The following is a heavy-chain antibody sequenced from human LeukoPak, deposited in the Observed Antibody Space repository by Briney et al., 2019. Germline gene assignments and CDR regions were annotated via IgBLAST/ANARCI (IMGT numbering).Heavy chain of an antibody. J-gene: IGHJ4*02. CDR1: GFTFSSYS. D-gene: IGHD3-3*01. V-gene: IGHV3-21*01. Sequence: GGSPRLSCAASGFTFSSYSMNWVRQAPGKGLEWVSSISSSSSYIYYADSVKGRFTISRDNAKNSLYLQMNSLRAEDTAVYYCARDFFWSGLGYFDYWGQGTLVTVSS. CDR2: ISSSSSYI. CDR3: ARDFFWSGLGYFDY.